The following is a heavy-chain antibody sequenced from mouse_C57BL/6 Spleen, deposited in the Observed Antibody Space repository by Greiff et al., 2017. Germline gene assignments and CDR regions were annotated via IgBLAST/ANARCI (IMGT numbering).Heavy chain of an antibody. Sequence: QVLLQQPGTELVKPGASVKLSCKASGYTFTSYWMHWVKQRPGQGLEWIGNINPSNGGTNYNEKFKSKATLTVDKSSSTAYMQLSRLTSEDSAVYYCARVIYDGYFYAMDYWGQGTSVTVSS. D-gene: IGHD2-3*01. J-gene: IGHJ4*01. CDR1: GYTFTSYW. CDR2: INPSNGGT. V-gene: IGHV1-53*01. CDR3: ARVIYDGYFYAMDY.